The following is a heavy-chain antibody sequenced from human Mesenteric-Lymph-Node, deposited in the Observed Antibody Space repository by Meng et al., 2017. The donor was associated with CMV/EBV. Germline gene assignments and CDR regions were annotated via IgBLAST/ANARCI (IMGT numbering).Heavy chain of an antibody. CDR1: GFTFSDYY. V-gene: IGHV3-11*04. Sequence: GESLKISCAASGFTFSDYYMSWIRQAPGKGLEWVSYISGSDSTIYYADSVKGRFTISRDNAKNSLYLQMNSLRAEDTAIYYCASGRSPQELPDDRGASVWGQGTTVTVSS. D-gene: IGHD3-22*01. J-gene: IGHJ6*02. CDR3: ASGRSPQELPDDRGASV. CDR2: ISGSDSTI.